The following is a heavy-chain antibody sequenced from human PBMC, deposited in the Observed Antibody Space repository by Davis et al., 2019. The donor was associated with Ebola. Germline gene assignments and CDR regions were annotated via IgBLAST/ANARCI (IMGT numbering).Heavy chain of an antibody. Sequence: PGGSLRLSCAASGFTFSSYGMHWVRQAPGKGLEWVAVISYDGSNKYYADSVKGRFTISRDNSKNTLYLQMNSLRAEDTAVYYCAKGAVWDIVVVPAATAPYFDYWGQGTLVTVSS. D-gene: IGHD2-2*01. CDR2: ISYDGSNK. CDR1: GFTFSSYG. CDR3: AKGAVWDIVVVPAATAPYFDY. J-gene: IGHJ4*02. V-gene: IGHV3-30*18.